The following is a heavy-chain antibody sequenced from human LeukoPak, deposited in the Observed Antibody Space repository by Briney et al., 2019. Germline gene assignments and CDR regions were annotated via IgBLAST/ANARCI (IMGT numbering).Heavy chain of an antibody. CDR2: INPNSGGT. Sequence: GASVRVSCKASGYTLTGYYMHWVRQAPGQGLEWMGWINPNSGGTNYAQKFQGRVTMTRDTSIRTAYMELSSLRSDDTAVYYCARDDVGDSSLPWGQGTLVTVSS. CDR3: ARDDVGDSSLP. D-gene: IGHD3-22*01. J-gene: IGHJ5*02. CDR1: GYTLTGYY. V-gene: IGHV1-2*02.